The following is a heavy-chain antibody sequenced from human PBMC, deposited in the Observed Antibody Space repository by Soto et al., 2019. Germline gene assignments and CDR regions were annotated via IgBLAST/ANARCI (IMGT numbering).Heavy chain of an antibody. V-gene: IGHV4-31*03. CDR2: IYYSGST. J-gene: IGHJ6*02. CDR1: GGSISSGGYY. D-gene: IGHD3-10*01. Sequence: QVQLQESGPGLVKPSQTLSLTCTVSGGSISSGGYYWSWIRQHPGKGLEWIGHIYYSGSTYYNPSLKSRVTVSVDTSKNHFSLKLSSVTAADTAVCYCARVFGFGGMDVWGQGTTVTVSS. CDR3: ARVFGFGGMDV.